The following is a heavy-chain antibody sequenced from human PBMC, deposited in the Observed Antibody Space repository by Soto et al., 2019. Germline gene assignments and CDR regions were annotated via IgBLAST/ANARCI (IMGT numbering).Heavy chain of an antibody. CDR1: GYSFTSYW. Sequence: PGESLKISCKGSGYSFTSYWIGWVRQMPGKGLEWMGIIYPGDSDTGYSPSFQGQVTISADKSISTAYLQWSSLKASDTAMYYCARRQTGTTDAFDIWGQGTMVTVSS. J-gene: IGHJ3*02. V-gene: IGHV5-51*01. CDR2: IYPGDSDT. D-gene: IGHD1-7*01. CDR3: ARRQTGTTDAFDI.